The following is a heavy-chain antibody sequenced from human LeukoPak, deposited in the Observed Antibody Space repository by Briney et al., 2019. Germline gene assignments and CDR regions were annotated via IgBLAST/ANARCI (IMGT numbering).Heavy chain of an antibody. J-gene: IGHJ4*02. CDR1: GFTFSSYG. D-gene: IGHD1-26*01. V-gene: IGHV3-33*06. CDR3: AKDRSVGTTSGFDY. CDR2: IWYDGSNK. Sequence: GRSLRLSCAASGFTFSSYGMHWVRQAPGKGLEWVAVIWYDGSNKYYADSVKGRFTISRDSSKNTLYLQMNSLRAEDTAVYYCAKDRSVGTTSGFDYWGQGTLVTVSS.